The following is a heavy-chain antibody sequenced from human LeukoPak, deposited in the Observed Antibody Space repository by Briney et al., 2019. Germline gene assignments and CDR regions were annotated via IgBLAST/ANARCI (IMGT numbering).Heavy chain of an antibody. Sequence: GGSLRLSCAASRITFNNYDMHWVRQAPGKGLEWVAVISYDGTNKYYADSVKGRFTISRDDSKNTLSLQMNSLRAEDTALYYCARGFVLGAAKNYFDYWGQGALVTVSS. D-gene: IGHD2-21*02. CDR1: RITFNNYD. CDR2: ISYDGTNK. J-gene: IGHJ4*02. CDR3: ARGFVLGAAKNYFDY. V-gene: IGHV3-30-3*01.